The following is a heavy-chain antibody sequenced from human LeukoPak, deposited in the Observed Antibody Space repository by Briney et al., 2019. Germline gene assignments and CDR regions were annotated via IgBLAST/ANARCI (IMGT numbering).Heavy chain of an antibody. CDR2: INPDGSTT. V-gene: IGHV3-74*01. Sequence: GGSLRLSCAASGFTFSSYGMHWVRQAPVKGLVWVSGINPDGSTTTYADSVKGRFTISRENAKSTLYLHMNILRVEDTAVYYCARGRYGDYHWGQGILVTVSS. J-gene: IGHJ4*02. CDR1: GFTFSSYG. CDR3: ARGRYGDYH. D-gene: IGHD4-17*01.